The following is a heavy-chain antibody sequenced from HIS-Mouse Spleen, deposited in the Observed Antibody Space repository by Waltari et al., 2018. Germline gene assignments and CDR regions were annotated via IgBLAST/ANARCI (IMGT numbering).Heavy chain of an antibody. CDR2: INYSGST. J-gene: IGHJ2*01. CDR3: AREIPYSSSWYDWYFDL. CDR1: GGSISSSSYY. D-gene: IGHD6-13*01. Sequence: QLQLQESGPGLVKPSETLSLTCTVSGGSISSSSYYWGWIRQPPGKGLEWIGSINYSGSTYSTPALKSRVTISVDTSKNQCSLKLSSVTAADTAVYYCAREIPYSSSWYDWYFDLWGRGTLVTVSS. V-gene: IGHV4-39*07.